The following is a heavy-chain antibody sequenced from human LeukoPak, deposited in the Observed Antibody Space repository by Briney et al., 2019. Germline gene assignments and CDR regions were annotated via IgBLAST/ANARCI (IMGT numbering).Heavy chain of an antibody. CDR3: ARADGSSSSYAPLGY. V-gene: IGHV3-7*01. J-gene: IGHJ4*02. CDR2: IKQDGSED. CDR1: GFTFSGYW. Sequence: PGGSLRLSCAASGFTFSGYWMSWARQAPGKGLEWVANIKQDGSEDFYEDSVNGRFTISRDNAKNSLYLQMNSLRAEDTAVYYCARADGSSSSYAPLGYWGQGTLVTVSS. D-gene: IGHD6-6*01.